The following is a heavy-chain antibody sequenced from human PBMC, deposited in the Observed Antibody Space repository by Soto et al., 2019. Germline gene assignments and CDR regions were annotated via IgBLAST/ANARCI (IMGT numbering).Heavy chain of an antibody. CDR2: IYYSGST. CDR3: ARHWITMVRGVCHFDY. V-gene: IGHV4-39*01. D-gene: IGHD3-10*01. Sequence: QLQLQESGPGLVKPSETLSLTCTVSGGSFSSSSYYWGWIRQPPGKGLEWIGSIYYSGSTYYNPSLKSRATMSVDPSKNQFSLKLISVTAADTAVYYCARHWITMVRGVCHFDYWGQGTLVTVSS. J-gene: IGHJ4*02. CDR1: GGSFSSSSYY.